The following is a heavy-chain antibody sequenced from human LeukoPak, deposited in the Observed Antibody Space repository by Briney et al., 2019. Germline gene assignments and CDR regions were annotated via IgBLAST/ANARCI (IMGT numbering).Heavy chain of an antibody. Sequence: ASVKVSCKASGYTFTGYYMHWVRQAPGEGLEWMGWISAYTGNTNYAQKLQGRVTMTTDTSTSTAYMELRSLRSDDTAVYYCARKASRAFDYWGQGTLVTVSS. J-gene: IGHJ4*02. D-gene: IGHD5-12*01. V-gene: IGHV1-18*04. CDR2: ISAYTGNT. CDR3: ARKASRAFDY. CDR1: GYTFTGYY.